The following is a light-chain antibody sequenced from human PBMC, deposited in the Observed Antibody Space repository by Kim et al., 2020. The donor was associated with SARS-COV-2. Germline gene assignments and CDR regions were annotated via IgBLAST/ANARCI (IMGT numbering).Light chain of an antibody. J-gene: IGKJ1*01. CDR3: HQYGSSPT. Sequence: EVVLTQSPGTLSLSPGDRATLSCRASQTVTNSYLAWYQQKPGQPPRLLIYGASSRATGIPDRFSGSASGTDFTLTISRLEPEDFAVFYCHQYGSSPTFGQGTKVDIK. CDR1: QTVTNSY. CDR2: GAS. V-gene: IGKV3-20*01.